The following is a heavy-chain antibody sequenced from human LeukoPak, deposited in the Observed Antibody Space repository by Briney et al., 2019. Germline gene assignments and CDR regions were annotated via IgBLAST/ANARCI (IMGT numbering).Heavy chain of an antibody. CDR3: ARDGSYYDSSGYYLDY. CDR1: GYTFTSYY. CDR2: INPSGGST. J-gene: IGHJ4*02. Sequence: GASVKVSCKASGYTFTSYYMHWVRQAPGQGLEWMGIINPSGGSTSYAQKFQGRVTMTRDMSTSAVYMELSSLRSEDTAVYHCARDGSYYDSSGYYLDYWGQGTLVTVSS. D-gene: IGHD3-22*01. V-gene: IGHV1-46*01.